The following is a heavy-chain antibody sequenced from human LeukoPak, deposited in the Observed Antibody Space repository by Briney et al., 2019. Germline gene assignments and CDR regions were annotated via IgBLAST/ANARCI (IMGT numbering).Heavy chain of an antibody. CDR1: GYTFTSYY. J-gene: IGHJ4*02. CDR2: INPSGGST. Sequence: ASVKVSCKASGYTFTSYYMHWVRQAPGQGLEGMGIINPSGGSTSYAQKFQGRVTMTRDMSTSTVNMEMSSLRSEDTAVYYCARRDYDSSGYYYGSFDYWGQGTLVTVSS. CDR3: ARRDYDSSGYYYGSFDY. V-gene: IGHV1-46*01. D-gene: IGHD3-22*01.